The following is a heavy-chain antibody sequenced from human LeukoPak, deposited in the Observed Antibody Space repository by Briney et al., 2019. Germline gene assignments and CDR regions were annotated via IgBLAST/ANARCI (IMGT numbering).Heavy chain of an antibody. CDR1: GYSFTSYW. Sequence: GESLKISCKGSGYSFTSYWIAWVRQVPGKGLGWMGIIYPGDSDTRYCPSFQGQVTISADKSISTAYLQWSSLKASDTAMYYCARLGAYCGGDCYPDFDYWGQGTLVTVSS. CDR3: ARLGAYCGGDCYPDFDY. V-gene: IGHV5-51*01. CDR2: IYPGDSDT. D-gene: IGHD2-21*02. J-gene: IGHJ4*02.